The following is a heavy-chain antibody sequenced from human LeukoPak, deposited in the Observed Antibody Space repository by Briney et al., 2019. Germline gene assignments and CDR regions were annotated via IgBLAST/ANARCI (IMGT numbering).Heavy chain of an antibody. CDR1: GGFISSYY. Sequence: SETLSLTCTVSGGFISSYYWSWIRQPAGKGLESIGHISTSGSTNYNPSLKSRVTMSVDTSKNQFSLKLSSVTAADTAVYYCARVRYSDSSVLTRKRSYYFDYWGQGTLVTVSS. CDR2: ISTSGST. J-gene: IGHJ4*02. CDR3: ARVRYSDSSVLTRKRSYYFDY. V-gene: IGHV4-4*07. D-gene: IGHD3-22*01.